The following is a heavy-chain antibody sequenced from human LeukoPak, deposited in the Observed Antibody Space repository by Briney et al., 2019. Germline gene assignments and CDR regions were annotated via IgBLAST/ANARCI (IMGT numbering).Heavy chain of an antibody. D-gene: IGHD1-26*01. CDR2: INHSGST. V-gene: IGHV4-34*01. CDR1: GVSFSGYY. J-gene: IGHJ3*02. Sequence: SETLSLTCAVYGVSFSGYYWSWIRQPPGKGLEWIWEINHSGSTNYNPSLKSRVTISVDTSKNQFSLQLSSVTAADTAVVYCARRVSMGGSFVGAFDIWGQGTMVTVSS. CDR3: ARRVSMGGSFVGAFDI.